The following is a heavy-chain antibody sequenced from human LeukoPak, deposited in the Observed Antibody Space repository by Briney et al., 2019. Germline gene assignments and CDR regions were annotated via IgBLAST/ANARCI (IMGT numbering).Heavy chain of an antibody. Sequence: SETLSLTCTVSGGSISSYYWSWIRQPPGKGLEWIGYIYYSGSTNYNPSLKSRVTISVDTSKNRFSLKLSSVTAADTAVYYCAREAGANRYFDYWGQGTLVTVSS. CDR1: GGSISSYY. CDR3: AREAGANRYFDY. V-gene: IGHV4-59*01. J-gene: IGHJ4*02. CDR2: IYYSGST.